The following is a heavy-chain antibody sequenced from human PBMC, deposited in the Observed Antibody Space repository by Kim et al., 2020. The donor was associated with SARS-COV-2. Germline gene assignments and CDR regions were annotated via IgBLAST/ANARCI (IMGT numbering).Heavy chain of an antibody. CDR2: IDYSGST. Sequence: SETLSLTCSVSGGSISSDEYYWSWIRQSPGKGLEWIGYIDYSGSTYYNPALKSRVAISLDTSNNQFSLKLKFVTAADTAVYYCARDRRLTSIGVVTSNGMDVWGLGTTVTVSS. CDR1: GGSISSDEYY. CDR3: ARDRRLTSIGVVTSNGMDV. D-gene: IGHD2-21*01. V-gene: IGHV4-30-4*01. J-gene: IGHJ6*02.